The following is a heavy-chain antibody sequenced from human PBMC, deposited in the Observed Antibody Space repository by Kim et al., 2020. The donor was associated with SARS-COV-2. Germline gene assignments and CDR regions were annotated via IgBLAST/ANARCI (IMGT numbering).Heavy chain of an antibody. J-gene: IGHJ6*03. Sequence: YADSVKGRFTISRDNSKNTLYLQMNSLRAEDTAVYYCAKDKENYYYYMDVWGKGTTVTVSS. V-gene: IGHV3-30*02. CDR3: AKDKENYYYYMDV.